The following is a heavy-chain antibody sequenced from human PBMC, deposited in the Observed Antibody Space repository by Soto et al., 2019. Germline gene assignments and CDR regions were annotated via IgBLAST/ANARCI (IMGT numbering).Heavy chain of an antibody. V-gene: IGHV1-18*01. Sequence: ASVKLCCKASGYTFTSYGISWVRQAPGQGLEWMGWISAYNGNTNYAQKLQGRVTMTTDTSTSTAYMELRSLRSDDTAVYYCARLAGAGRWFDPWGQGTLVTVSS. CDR1: GYTFTSYG. J-gene: IGHJ5*02. D-gene: IGHD6-13*01. CDR3: ARLAGAGRWFDP. CDR2: ISAYNGNT.